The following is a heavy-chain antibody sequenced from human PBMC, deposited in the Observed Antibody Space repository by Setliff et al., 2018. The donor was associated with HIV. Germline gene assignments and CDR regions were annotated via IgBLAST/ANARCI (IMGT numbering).Heavy chain of an antibody. CDR2: IYYSGST. CDR1: GGSISSSSYY. J-gene: IGHJ6*02. Sequence: ASETLSLTCTVSGGSISSSSYYWGWIRQPPGKGLEWIGSIYYSGSTCYNPSLKSRVTISVDTSKNQFSLKLSSVTAADTAVYYCASGAVAGYYYYYGMDVWGQGTTVTVSS. CDR3: ASGAVAGYYYYYGMDV. D-gene: IGHD6-19*01. V-gene: IGHV4-39*01.